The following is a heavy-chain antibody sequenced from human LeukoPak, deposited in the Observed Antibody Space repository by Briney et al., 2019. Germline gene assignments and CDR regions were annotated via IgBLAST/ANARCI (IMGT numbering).Heavy chain of an antibody. J-gene: IGHJ4*02. Sequence: PGRPLRLSCAASGFTFSSYGMHWVRQAPGKGLEWVAVIWYDGSNKYYADSVKSRFTISRDNSKNTLYLQMNSLRAEDTAVYYCAKVSRGYSGYGAFDYWGQGTLVTVSS. CDR3: AKVSRGYSGYGAFDY. V-gene: IGHV3-33*06. D-gene: IGHD5-12*01. CDR1: GFTFSSYG. CDR2: IWYDGSNK.